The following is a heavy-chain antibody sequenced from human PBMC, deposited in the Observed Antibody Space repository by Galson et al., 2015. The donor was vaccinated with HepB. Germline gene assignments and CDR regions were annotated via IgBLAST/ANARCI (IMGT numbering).Heavy chain of an antibody. V-gene: IGHV3-7*01. CDR3: AREGGLFMVQGVIDLNFGY. J-gene: IGHJ4*02. Sequence: SLRLSCAASGFTFSSYWMSWVRQAPGKGLEWVANIKQDGSEKYYVDYVKGRFTISRDNAKNSLYLQMNSLRAEDTAVYYCAREGGLFMVQGVIDLNFGYWGQGTLVTVSS. CDR2: IKQDGSEK. D-gene: IGHD3-10*01. CDR1: GFTFSSYW.